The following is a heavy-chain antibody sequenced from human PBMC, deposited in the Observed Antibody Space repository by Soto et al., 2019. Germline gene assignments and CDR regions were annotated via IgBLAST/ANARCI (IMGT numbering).Heavy chain of an antibody. CDR3: AREGLPSWVAVAGSWFDP. V-gene: IGHV1-18*04. CDR2: ISAYNGNT. D-gene: IGHD6-19*01. J-gene: IGHJ5*02. Sequence: QVQLVQSGAEVKKPGASVKVSCKASGYTFTSYGISWVRQAPGQGLEWMGWISAYNGNTNYAQKLQGRVTMTTDTSTSTAYMGLRRLRSDDTAGYYCAREGLPSWVAVAGSWFDPWGQGTLVTVSS. CDR1: GYTFTSYG.